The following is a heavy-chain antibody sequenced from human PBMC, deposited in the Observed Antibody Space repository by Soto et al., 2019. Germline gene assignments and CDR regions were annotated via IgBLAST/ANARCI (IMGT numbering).Heavy chain of an antibody. V-gene: IGHV1-69*13. Sequence: SVKVSCKASGGTFSSYAISGVRQAPGQGLEWMGGIIPIFGTANYAQKFQGRVTITADESTSTAYMELSSLRSEDTAVYYCARDLRDGYNYPMGYWGQGTLVTVSS. D-gene: IGHD5-12*01. J-gene: IGHJ4*02. CDR2: IIPIFGTA. CDR3: ARDLRDGYNYPMGY. CDR1: GGTFSSYA.